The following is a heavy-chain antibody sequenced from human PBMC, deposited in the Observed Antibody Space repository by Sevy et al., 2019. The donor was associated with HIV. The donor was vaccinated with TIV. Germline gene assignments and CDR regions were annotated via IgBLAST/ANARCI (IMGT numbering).Heavy chain of an antibody. CDR2: IWYDGSNK. CDR3: AKDQGGGWYYYYGMDV. CDR1: GFTFSSYG. Sequence: GGSLRLSCAASGFTFSSYGMHWVRQAPGKGLEWVALIWYDGSNKYYADSVKGRFTISRDNAKNSLYLQMNSLRAEDTALYYCAKDQGGGWYYYYGMDVWGQGTTVTVSS. V-gene: IGHV3-30*02. J-gene: IGHJ6*02. D-gene: IGHD6-19*01.